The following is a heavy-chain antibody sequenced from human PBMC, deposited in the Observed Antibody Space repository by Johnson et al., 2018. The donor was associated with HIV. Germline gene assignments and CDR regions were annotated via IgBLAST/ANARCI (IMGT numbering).Heavy chain of an antibody. V-gene: IGHV3-30*02. Sequence: QVQLVESGGGVVQPGGSLRLSCAASGFTFSTYGMHWVRQAPGKGLEWAAFIRYDGSNKYYADSVKGRFTISRDNSNNTLFLQMNSLRAEDTAVYFCAKTGAAAGLKDAFDIWGQGSMVTVSS. CDR3: AKTGAAAGLKDAFDI. J-gene: IGHJ3*02. CDR1: GFTFSTYG. D-gene: IGHD6-13*01. CDR2: IRYDGSNK.